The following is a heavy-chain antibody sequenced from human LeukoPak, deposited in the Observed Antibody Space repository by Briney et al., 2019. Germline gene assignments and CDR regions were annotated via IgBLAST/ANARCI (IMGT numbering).Heavy chain of an antibody. CDR1: GFTFSSYG. Sequence: GGSLRLSCAASGFTFSSYGMHWVRQAPGKGLEWVAFIRYDGSIKYSADSVKGRFTISRDNSKNTLYLQMNSLRAEDTAVYYCAKAGGAVNYYYYMDVWGKGTPVTLSS. V-gene: IGHV3-30*02. CDR2: IRYDGSIK. CDR3: AKAGGAVNYYYYMDV. D-gene: IGHD3-10*01. J-gene: IGHJ6*03.